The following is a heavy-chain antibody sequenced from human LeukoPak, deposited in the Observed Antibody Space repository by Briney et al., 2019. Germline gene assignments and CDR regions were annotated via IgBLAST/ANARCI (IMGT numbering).Heavy chain of an antibody. CDR1: GYTFTGYY. Sequence: GASVKVSCKASGYTFTGYYMHWVRQAPGQGLEWMGWINPNSGGTNYAQKFQGRVTMTRDTSISIAYMELSRLRSDDTAVYYCARDCSSTSCYQLDYWGQGTLVTVSS. J-gene: IGHJ4*02. CDR3: ARDCSSTSCYQLDY. D-gene: IGHD2-2*01. CDR2: INPNSGGT. V-gene: IGHV1-2*02.